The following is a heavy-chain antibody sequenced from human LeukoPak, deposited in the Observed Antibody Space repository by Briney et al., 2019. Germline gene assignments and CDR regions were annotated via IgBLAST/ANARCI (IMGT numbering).Heavy chain of an antibody. CDR1: GFTFDDYG. D-gene: IGHD2-21*02. CDR2: INWSGGTT. CDR3: ARVWTNTAFYPSDF. Sequence: PGGSLRLSCVASGFTFDDYGMSWVRQAPGKGPEWVSGINWSGGTTGYGDSVKGRFTISRDNAKNSLFLQMDSLRVEDTAFYYCARVWTNTAFYPSDFWGQGTLVTVSS. V-gene: IGHV3-20*04. J-gene: IGHJ4*02.